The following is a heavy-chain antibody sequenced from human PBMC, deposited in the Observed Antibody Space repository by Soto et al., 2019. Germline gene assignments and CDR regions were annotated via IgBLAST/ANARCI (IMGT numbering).Heavy chain of an antibody. V-gene: IGHV3-30-3*01. CDR1: GFTFSSYA. J-gene: IGHJ4*02. D-gene: IGHD3-16*01. CDR2: ISYDGSNK. CDR3: ARDGLLGYFDY. Sequence: QVQLVESGGGVVQPGRSLRLSCAASGFTFSSYAMHWVRQAPGKGLEWVAVISYDGSNKYYADSVKGRFTISRDNSKNPLYLQINSLRAEDTAVYYCARDGLLGYFDYWGQGTLVTVSS.